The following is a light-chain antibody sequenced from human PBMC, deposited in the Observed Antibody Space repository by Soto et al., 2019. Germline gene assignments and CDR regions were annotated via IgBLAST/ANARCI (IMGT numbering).Light chain of an antibody. J-gene: IGKJ1*01. CDR1: QSVLYSSNNKNY. V-gene: IGKV4-1*01. CDR3: HQYYSSWS. CDR2: WAS. Sequence: DIVMTQSPDSLAVSLGERATINCKSSQSVLYSSNNKNYLAWYQQKPGQPPKVLIYWASSRESGVPDRFSGSCSGTDFTLTISSLQAEDVAVSYCHQYYSSWSFGQGTKVEIK.